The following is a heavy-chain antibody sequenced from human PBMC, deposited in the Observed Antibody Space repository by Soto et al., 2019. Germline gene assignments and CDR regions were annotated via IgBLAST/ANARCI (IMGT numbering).Heavy chain of an antibody. V-gene: IGHV4-59*08. CDR1: GGSISSYY. Sequence: SETLSLTCTVSGGSISSYYWSWIRQPPGKGLEWIGYIYYSGSTNYSPSLKSRVTISVDTSKNQFSLKLSSVTAADTAVYYCARQSVGPYGSGSYFDYWGQGTLVTVSS. J-gene: IGHJ4*02. D-gene: IGHD3-10*01. CDR3: ARQSVGPYGSGSYFDY. CDR2: IYYSGST.